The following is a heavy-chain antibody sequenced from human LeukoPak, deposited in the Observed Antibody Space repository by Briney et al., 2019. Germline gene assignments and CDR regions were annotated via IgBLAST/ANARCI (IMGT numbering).Heavy chain of an antibody. Sequence: ASVKVSCKASGYTFTSYAMHWVRQAPGQRLEWMGWINAGNGNTKYSQKFQGRVTITRDTSASTAYMELSSLRSEDTAVYYCARVIVSGGNENDVFVIWGKGQMVTVS. CDR1: GYTFTSYA. J-gene: IGHJ3*02. CDR3: ARVIVSGGNENDVFVI. D-gene: IGHD3-10*01. V-gene: IGHV1-3*01. CDR2: INAGNGNT.